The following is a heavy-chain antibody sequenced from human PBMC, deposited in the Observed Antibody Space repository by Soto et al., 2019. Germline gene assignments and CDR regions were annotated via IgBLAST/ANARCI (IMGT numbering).Heavy chain of an antibody. Sequence: SETLSLTCTVSGGSISSYYWSWIRQPPGKGLEWIGYIYYSGSTNYNPSLKSRVTISVDTSKNQFSLKLSSVTAADTAVYYCARNVDIVATIDYWGQGTLVTVSS. CDR1: GGSISSYY. CDR2: IYYSGST. V-gene: IGHV4-59*08. J-gene: IGHJ4*02. D-gene: IGHD5-12*01. CDR3: ARNVDIVATIDY.